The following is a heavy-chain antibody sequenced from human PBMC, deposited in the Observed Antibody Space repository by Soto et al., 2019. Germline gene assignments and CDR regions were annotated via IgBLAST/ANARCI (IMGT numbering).Heavy chain of an antibody. V-gene: IGHV4-38-2*01. CDR2: IFHSGTT. Sequence: SETLSLTCAVSGEYISNGYYWAWIRQPPGKWLEWIGSIFHSGTTYYNPSIKSRVTIAVDTSKNQFSLRLRSVTAADTAIYYCAKVVVAATRHTDFDSWGQGTLVTVSS. CDR3: AKVVVAATRHTDFDS. CDR1: GEYISNGYY. D-gene: IGHD2-15*01. J-gene: IGHJ4*02.